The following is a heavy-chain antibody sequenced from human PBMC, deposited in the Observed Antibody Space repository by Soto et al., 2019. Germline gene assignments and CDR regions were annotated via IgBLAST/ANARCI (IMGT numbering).Heavy chain of an antibody. CDR2: ISAHTVNT. V-gene: IGHV1-18*01. J-gene: IGHJ5*02. Sequence: VQLVQSGAEVKKPGASVKVSCKASGYTFTRYGISWVRQAPGQGLEWMGWISAHTVNTNYAQKLQGIVTMTKDPATSTAYTELPSLTSHDTAVYYCASLLPPFDPWGQGPLVTVSS. CDR1: GYTFTRYG. CDR3: ASLLPPFDP.